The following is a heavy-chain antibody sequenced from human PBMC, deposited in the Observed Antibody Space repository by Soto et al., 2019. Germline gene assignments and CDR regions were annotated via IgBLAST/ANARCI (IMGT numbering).Heavy chain of an antibody. D-gene: IGHD5-12*01. CDR1: GFTFSSYG. V-gene: IGHV3-33*01. CDR2: IWYDGKNR. Sequence: QVQLVESGGGVVQPGRSLRLSCSASGFTFSSYGMQWVRLAPGKGLEWVALIWYDGKNRYVADSVKDRFTVSRDNSKNTLYLQMNTVRPEDTAVYYRARVVRSGYGFDYWGQGTLVTVSA. CDR3: ARVVRSGYGFDY. J-gene: IGHJ4*02.